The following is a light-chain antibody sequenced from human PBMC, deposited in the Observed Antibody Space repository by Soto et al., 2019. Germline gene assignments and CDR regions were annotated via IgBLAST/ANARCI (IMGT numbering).Light chain of an antibody. V-gene: IGKV3-11*01. Sequence: EIVMTQSPATLSVSPGERATLSCRASQSVSSNLAWYQQKPGQAPRLLIYDASNRATGIPARFSGSGSGTDFTLTISSLEPEDFAIYYCQQRTGWPRTFGQGTKVDIK. CDR2: DAS. CDR3: QQRTGWPRT. J-gene: IGKJ1*01. CDR1: QSVSSN.